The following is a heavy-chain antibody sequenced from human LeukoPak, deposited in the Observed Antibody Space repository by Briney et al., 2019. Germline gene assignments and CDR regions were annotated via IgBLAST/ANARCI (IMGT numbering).Heavy chain of an antibody. CDR2: IWYDGSNK. D-gene: IGHD6-13*01. CDR3: ARPYSSSWYGAFDI. J-gene: IGHJ3*02. CDR1: GFTFSSYG. Sequence: PGRSLRLSCAASGFTFSSYGMHWVRQAPGKGLEWVAVIWYDGSNKYYADSVKGRLTISRDNSKNTLYLQMNSLRAEDTAVYYCARPYSSSWYGAFDIWGQGTMVTVSS. V-gene: IGHV3-33*01.